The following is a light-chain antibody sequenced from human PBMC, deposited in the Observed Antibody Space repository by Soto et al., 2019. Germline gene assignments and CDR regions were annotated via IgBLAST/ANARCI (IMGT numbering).Light chain of an antibody. CDR2: GNS. CDR1: SSNIGAGYD. Sequence: QPVLTHPPSVSGAPGQRVTISCTGSSSNIGAGYDVHWYQQLPGTAPKLLIYGNSNRPSGVPDRFSGSKSGTSASLAITGLQAEDEADYYCQSYDSSLSGVVFGGGTKLTVL. J-gene: IGLJ2*01. CDR3: QSYDSSLSGVV. V-gene: IGLV1-40*01.